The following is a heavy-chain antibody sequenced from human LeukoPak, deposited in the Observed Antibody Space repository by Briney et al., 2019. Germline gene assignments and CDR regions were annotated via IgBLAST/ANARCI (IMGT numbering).Heavy chain of an antibody. V-gene: IGHV1-3*01. D-gene: IGHD3-16*01. CDR3: ARESQTGGDFDY. J-gene: IGHJ4*02. CDR1: GYTFTSYA. CDR2: INAGNGNT. Sequence: GASVKVSCKASGYTFTSYAMHWVRQAPGQRLEWMGWINAGNGNTKYSQKFQGRVTITRDTSASTAYMELSSLGSEDTAVYYCARESQTGGDFDYWGQGTLVTVSS.